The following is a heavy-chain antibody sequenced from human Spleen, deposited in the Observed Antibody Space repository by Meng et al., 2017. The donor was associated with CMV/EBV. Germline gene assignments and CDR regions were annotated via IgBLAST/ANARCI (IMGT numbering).Heavy chain of an antibody. V-gene: IGHV1-18*01. CDR1: GYTFTSYG. J-gene: IGHJ6*02. CDR2: ISAYNGNT. Sequence: ASVKVSCKASGYTFTSYGISWVRQAPGQGLEWMGWISAYNGNTNYAQKLQGRVTMTTDTSTSTAYMELRSLRSDDTAVYYCAREQLGYSYYYYGMDVWGHGTTVTVSS. D-gene: IGHD5-18*01. CDR3: AREQLGYSYYYYGMDV.